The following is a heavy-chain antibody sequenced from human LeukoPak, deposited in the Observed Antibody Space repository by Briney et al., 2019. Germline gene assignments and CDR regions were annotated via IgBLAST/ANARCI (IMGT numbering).Heavy chain of an antibody. CDR3: ARVPLPDDYGDEASDAFDI. CDR2: INHSGST. D-gene: IGHD4-17*01. CDR1: GGSFSGYY. J-gene: IGHJ3*02. Sequence: PSETLSLTCAVYGGSFSGYYWSWIRQPPGKGLEWIGEINHSGSTNYNPSLKSRVTISVDTSKNQFSLKLSSVTAADTAVYCCARVPLPDDYGDEASDAFDIWGQGTMVTVSS. V-gene: IGHV4-34*01.